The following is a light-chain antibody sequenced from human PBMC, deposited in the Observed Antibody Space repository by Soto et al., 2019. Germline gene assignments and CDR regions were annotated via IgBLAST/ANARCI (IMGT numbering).Light chain of an antibody. CDR3: QQYQNLWT. V-gene: IGKV3-15*01. J-gene: IGKJ1*01. Sequence: IGMTQSPATLAVSPGERATLSGRASQTIYSNVAWYKQRPGQPPRLLIYRSSSRATGIPARFSGSGSGTEFTLTIKSLKSEDFAVYDCQQYQNLWTFGPGTKVDIK. CDR1: QTIYSN. CDR2: RSS.